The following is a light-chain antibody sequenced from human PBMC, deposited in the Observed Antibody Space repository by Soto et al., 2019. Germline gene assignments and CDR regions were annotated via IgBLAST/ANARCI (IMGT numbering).Light chain of an antibody. V-gene: IGKV3-11*01. Sequence: EIVLTQSPATLSLSPGERATLSCRASQSISSYLGWYQQKPGQAPRLLIYDASNRAAGIPARVSGSGSGTDFTLTISSLEPEDFAVYYCQQRSKWPRTFGGGTKVESK. CDR2: DAS. J-gene: IGKJ4*01. CDR1: QSISSY. CDR3: QQRSKWPRT.